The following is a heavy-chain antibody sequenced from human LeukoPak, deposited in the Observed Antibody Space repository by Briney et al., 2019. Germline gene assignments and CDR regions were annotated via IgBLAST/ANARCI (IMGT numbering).Heavy chain of an antibody. D-gene: IGHD5-24*01. J-gene: IGHJ4*02. Sequence: PSQTLSLTCTVSGGSISSGAYYWSWIRQHPGKGLEWIGYIYYSGSTYYNPSLKSRVTISVDTSKNQFSLKLSSVTAADTAVYYCARETAADGYNYFDYWGQGTLVTVSS. V-gene: IGHV4-31*03. CDR3: ARETAADGYNYFDY. CDR1: GGSISSGAYY. CDR2: IYYSGST.